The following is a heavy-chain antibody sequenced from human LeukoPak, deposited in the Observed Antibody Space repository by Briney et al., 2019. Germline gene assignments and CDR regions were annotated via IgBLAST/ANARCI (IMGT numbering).Heavy chain of an antibody. Sequence: GGSLRLSCAASGFTFSNYDMNWVRQAPGKGLEWVSYLSCSSSHRYYAESGQGRFTISRDNAKHSLYLQLNSLRGANTAVYYCARGPSDLDYYYYGMDVWGKGTTVTVSS. CDR1: GFTFSNYD. CDR3: ARGPSDLDYYYYGMDV. CDR2: LSCSSSHR. J-gene: IGHJ6*04. V-gene: IGHV3-21*01.